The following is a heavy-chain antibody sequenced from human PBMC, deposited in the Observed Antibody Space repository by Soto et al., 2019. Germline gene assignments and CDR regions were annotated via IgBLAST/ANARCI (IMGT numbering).Heavy chain of an antibody. D-gene: IGHD3-10*01. CDR1: GYTFTTYG. CDR3: TIGWFGEFVYYFDY. V-gene: IGHV1-18*01. CDR2: ISPYNGNT. Sequence: QVQLVQSGAEVKKPGASVKVSCKTSGYTFTTYGISWVRQAPGQGLEWMGWISPYNGNTKHAQKLQGRVTMTADTSTSTAYMDLRSLTSDDTAVYYCTIGWFGEFVYYFDYWGQGTLVTVSS. J-gene: IGHJ4*02.